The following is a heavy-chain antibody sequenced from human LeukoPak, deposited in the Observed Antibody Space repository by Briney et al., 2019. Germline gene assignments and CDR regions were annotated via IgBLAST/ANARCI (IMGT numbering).Heavy chain of an antibody. J-gene: IGHJ4*02. V-gene: IGHV3-48*03. D-gene: IGHD5-12*01. CDR1: GFTFISYE. Sequence: PWGSLRLSCAASGFTFISYEQNWVRQAPGKGLEWVSSISSSGTTIYYADSMKGRFTISRDNSKNTLYLQMNSLRAEDTAVYYCAKGTVRYSGYDYGNYFDYWGQGTLVTVSS. CDR2: ISSSGTTI. CDR3: AKGTVRYSGYDYGNYFDY.